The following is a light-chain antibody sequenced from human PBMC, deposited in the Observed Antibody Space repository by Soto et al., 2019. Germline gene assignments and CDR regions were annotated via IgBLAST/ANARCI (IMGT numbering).Light chain of an antibody. CDR1: QSVSRN. CDR2: GAS. CDR3: QQYNDWQT. V-gene: IGKV3-15*01. J-gene: IGKJ1*01. Sequence: EIVMTQSPVTLSVSPGERATLSCRASQSVSRNLAWYQQKPGQAPRLLIYGASTRATGIPARFSGSGSGTEFTLTITSLQSEDLAVYYCQQYNDWQTFGQGTKVEIK.